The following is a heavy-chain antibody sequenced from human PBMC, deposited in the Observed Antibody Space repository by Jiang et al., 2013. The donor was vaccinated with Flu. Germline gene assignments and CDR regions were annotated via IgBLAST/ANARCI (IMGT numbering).Heavy chain of an antibody. J-gene: IGHJ4*02. V-gene: IGHV4-39*01. CDR2: IYYSGST. CDR1: GGSISSSSYY. Sequence: GPGLVKPSETLSLTCTVSGGSISSSSYYWGWIRQPPGKGLEWIGSIYYSGSTYYNPSLKSRVTISVDTSKNQFSLKLSSVTAADTAVYYCARLGDYSSGQLDYWGQGTLVTVSS. CDR3: ARLGDYSSGQLDY. D-gene: IGHD6-19*01.